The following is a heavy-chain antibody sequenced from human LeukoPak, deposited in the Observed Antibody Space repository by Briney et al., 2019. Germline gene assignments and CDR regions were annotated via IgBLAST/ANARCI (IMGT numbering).Heavy chain of an antibody. J-gene: IGHJ3*02. Sequence: SVKVSCKASGGTFSSYAISWVRQAPGQGREWMGGIIPIFGTANYAQKFQGRVTITADESTSTAYMELSSLRSEDTAVYYCARDCDYVWGSCAFDIWGQGTMVTVSS. CDR2: IIPIFGTA. CDR3: ARDCDYVWGSCAFDI. D-gene: IGHD3-16*01. CDR1: GGTFSSYA. V-gene: IGHV1-69*13.